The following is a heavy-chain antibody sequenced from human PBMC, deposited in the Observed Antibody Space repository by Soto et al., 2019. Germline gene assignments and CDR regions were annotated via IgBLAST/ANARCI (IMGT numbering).Heavy chain of an antibody. CDR2: INPNSGGT. J-gene: IGHJ4*02. D-gene: IGHD5-12*01. CDR1: GYTFTGYY. Sequence: ASVKVSCKASGYTFTGYYMHWVRQAPGQGLEWMGWINPNSGGTNYAQKFQGWVTVTRDTSISTAYMELSRLRSDDTAVYYCAREDGYNYSLDYWGQGTLVTVSS. V-gene: IGHV1-2*04. CDR3: AREDGYNYSLDY.